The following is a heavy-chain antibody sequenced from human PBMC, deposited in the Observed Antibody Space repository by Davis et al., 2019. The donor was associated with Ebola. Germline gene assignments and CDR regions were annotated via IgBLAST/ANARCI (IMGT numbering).Heavy chain of an antibody. D-gene: IGHD2-15*01. CDR3: ARDWSPHCSGGSCYLSYYYYGMDV. J-gene: IGHJ6*02. CDR2: IDPNTGDT. V-gene: IGHV1-2*02. Sequence: ASVKVSCKASGYTFNDYYMHWVRQAPGQGFEWMGWIDPNTGDTNCAQKFQGRVTMTRDTSINPAYVELSRLTSDDTAVYYCARDWSPHCSGGSCYLSYYYYGMDVWGQGTTVTVSS. CDR1: GYTFNDYY.